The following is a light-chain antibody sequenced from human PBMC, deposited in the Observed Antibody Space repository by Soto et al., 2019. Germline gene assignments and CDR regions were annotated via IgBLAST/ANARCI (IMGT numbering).Light chain of an antibody. CDR2: DAS. CDR3: QQHNSYPST. CDR1: QSISSW. J-gene: IGKJ1*01. V-gene: IGKV1-5*01. Sequence: DIQMTQSPSTLSSSVGDRATITCRASQSISSWLAWYQQKPGQAPKLLIYDASNLASGVPSRFSGSGSGTEFTLTISSLQPDDFATYYCQQHNSYPSTFGQGTKVDIK.